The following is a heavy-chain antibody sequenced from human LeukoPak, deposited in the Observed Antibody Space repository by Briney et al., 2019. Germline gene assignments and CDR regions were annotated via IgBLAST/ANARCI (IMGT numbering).Heavy chain of an antibody. Sequence: GGSLRLSCSASGYTFSNYWMSWVRQAPGKGLEYVANIKQDGSETYYVDSVKGRFTVSRDNAKNSLYLQMNSLRVEDTAVYYCARDQGILFFDSWGQGTLVTVSS. V-gene: IGHV3-7*01. D-gene: IGHD2-21*01. J-gene: IGHJ4*02. CDR2: IKQDGSET. CDR3: ARDQGILFFDS. CDR1: GYTFSNYW.